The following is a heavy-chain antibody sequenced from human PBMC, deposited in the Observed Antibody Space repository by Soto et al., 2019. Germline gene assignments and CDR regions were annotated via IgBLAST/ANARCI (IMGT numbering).Heavy chain of an antibody. CDR1: GGYISSYY. CDR3: ARDLGYTDYGDYRTGYYYMEV. J-gene: IGHJ6*03. CDR2: IYYSGST. V-gene: IGHV4-59*01. Sequence: PSETLSLTCTVSGGYISSYYWSWIRQPPGKGLEWIGYIYYSGSTNYNPSLKSRVTISVDTSKNQFSLKLSSVTAADTAVYYCARDLGYTDYGDYRTGYYYMEVLGKGTTVTVSS. D-gene: IGHD4-17*01.